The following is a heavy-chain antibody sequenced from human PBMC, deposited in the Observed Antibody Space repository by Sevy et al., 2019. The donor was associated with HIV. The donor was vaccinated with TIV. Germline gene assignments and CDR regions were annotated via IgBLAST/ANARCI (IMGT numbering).Heavy chain of an antibody. Sequence: ASMKVSCKASGYTFTSYYMHWVRQAPGQGLEWMGIINPSGGSTSYAQKFQGRVTMTRDTSTSTVYMELSSLRSEDTAVYYCARVGLWFGAPAGDYYYGMDVWGQGTTVTVSS. V-gene: IGHV1-46*01. CDR1: GYTFTSYY. D-gene: IGHD3-10*01. CDR2: INPSGGST. CDR3: ARVGLWFGAPAGDYYYGMDV. J-gene: IGHJ6*02.